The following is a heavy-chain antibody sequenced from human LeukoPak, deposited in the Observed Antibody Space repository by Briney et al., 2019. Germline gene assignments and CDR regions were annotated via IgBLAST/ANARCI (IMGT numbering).Heavy chain of an antibody. Sequence: ASVKVSCKASGYTFTGYYMYWVRQAPGQGLEWMGWINPNSGGTNYAQKFQGRVTMTRDTSISTAYMELSRLRSDDTAVYYCARIAAAEYDWFDPWGQGTLVTVSS. CDR3: ARIAAAEYDWFDP. CDR1: GYTFTGYY. D-gene: IGHD6-13*01. V-gene: IGHV1-2*02. J-gene: IGHJ5*02. CDR2: INPNSGGT.